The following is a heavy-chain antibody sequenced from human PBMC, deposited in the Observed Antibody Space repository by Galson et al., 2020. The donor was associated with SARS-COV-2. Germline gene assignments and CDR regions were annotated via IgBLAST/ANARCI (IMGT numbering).Heavy chain of an antibody. D-gene: IGHD2-15*01. CDR1: GYSFTSYW. J-gene: IGHJ6*03. CDR3: ARHGVLGYCSGGSCSEGRYYYMDV. CDR2: IDPSDSYT. V-gene: IGHV5-10-1*01. Sequence: HGESLKIPCKGSGYSFTSYWISWVRQMPGKGLEWMGRIDPSDSYTNYSPSFQGHVTISADKSISTAYLQWSSLKASDTAMYYCARHGVLGYCSGGSCSEGRYYYMDVWGKGTTVTVSS.